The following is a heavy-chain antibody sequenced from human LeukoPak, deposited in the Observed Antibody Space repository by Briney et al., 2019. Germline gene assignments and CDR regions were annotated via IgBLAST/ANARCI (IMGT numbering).Heavy chain of an antibody. D-gene: IGHD3-10*01. CDR2: INHSGST. Sequence: SETLSLTCAVYGGSFSGYYWSWIRQPPGKGLEWIGEINHSGSTNYNPSLKSRVTISVDTSKNQFSLKLSSVTAADTAVYYCARESASDYYGSGGNWFDPWGQGTLVTVSS. CDR3: ARESASDYYGSGGNWFDP. J-gene: IGHJ5*02. V-gene: IGHV4-34*01. CDR1: GGSFSGYY.